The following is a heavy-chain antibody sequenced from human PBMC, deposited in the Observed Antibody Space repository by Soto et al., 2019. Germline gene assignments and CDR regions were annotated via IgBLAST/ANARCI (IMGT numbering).Heavy chain of an antibody. CDR1: GGSISTYC. CDR2: IYYSGST. J-gene: IGHJ6*02. Sequence: SETLSLTCTVSGGSISTYCWSWIRQPPGKGLEWIGYIYYSGSTNYNPSLKSRVTISIDTSKNQFSLKVRSVTAADTAVYYCARDKDPPYGDYAHYYYYGMDVWGQGXTVTVYS. D-gene: IGHD4-17*01. CDR3: ARDKDPPYGDYAHYYYYGMDV. V-gene: IGHV4-59*01.